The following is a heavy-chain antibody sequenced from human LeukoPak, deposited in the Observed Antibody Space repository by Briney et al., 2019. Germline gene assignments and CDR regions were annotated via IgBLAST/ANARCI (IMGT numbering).Heavy chain of an antibody. CDR2: ISINARVT. J-gene: IGHJ6*02. CDR1: GFTFSTYA. V-gene: IGHV3-23*01. D-gene: IGHD6-13*01. Sequence: GGSLRLSCSASGFTFSTYAMAWVRQAPGKGLEWVSCISINARVTYYGESVRGRFTISRDNSKNTLYLQMNSLRADDAATYYCARDIPNSSWGLDVWGQGAAVTVSS. CDR3: ARDIPNSSWGLDV.